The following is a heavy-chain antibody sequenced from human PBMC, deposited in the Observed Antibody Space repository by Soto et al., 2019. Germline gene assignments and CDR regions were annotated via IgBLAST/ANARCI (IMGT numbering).Heavy chain of an antibody. Sequence: QMQLVESGGGVVQPGRSLRLSCAASGFTFRSYGIHWVRQAPGKGLEWVALIWFDGSKKYYEDSVKGRFAVSRDNSKNTLYLQMNSLRVEDTAVYYCERDRVVSYVYGMDVWGQLTTGSV. D-gene: IGHD2-2*01. V-gene: IGHV3-33*01. CDR2: IWFDGSKK. CDR3: ERDRVVSYVYGMDV. J-gene: IGHJ6*02. CDR1: GFTFRSYG.